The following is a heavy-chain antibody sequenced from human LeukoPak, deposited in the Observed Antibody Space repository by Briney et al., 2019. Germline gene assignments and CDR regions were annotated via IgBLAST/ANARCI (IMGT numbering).Heavy chain of an antibody. V-gene: IGHV4-59*01. CDR3: ARAEKAVTGTLDS. CDR2: TYNRGST. Sequence: SETLSLTCTVSGDSISNYYWSWIRQSPGKELEWIGYTYNRGSTIYNPPLKSRVIISTDTSKNQFSLRLTSVTAADTAVYYCARAEKAVTGTLDSWGQGTLITVSS. J-gene: IGHJ4*02. D-gene: IGHD6-19*01. CDR1: GDSISNYY.